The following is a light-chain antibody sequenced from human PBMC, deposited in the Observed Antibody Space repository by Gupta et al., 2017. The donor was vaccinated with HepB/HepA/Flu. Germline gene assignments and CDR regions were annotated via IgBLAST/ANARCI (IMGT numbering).Light chain of an antibody. V-gene: IGLV2-23*02. CDR2: DVT. CDR3: FSYTNSKTLV. Sequence: QSALTQPASVSGSPGQSLTISCTGTSSDVGSYNLVSWYQQYPGKAPKLMIYDVTKRPPGISVRFSGSKSANTASLTISGLQAADDAYYYCFSYTNSKTLVFGGGTKVTVL. J-gene: IGLJ2*01. CDR1: SSDVGSYNL.